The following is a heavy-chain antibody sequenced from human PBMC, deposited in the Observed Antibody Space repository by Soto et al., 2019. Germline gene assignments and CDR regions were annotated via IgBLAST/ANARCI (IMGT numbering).Heavy chain of an antibody. CDR3: ARDGDGDWRFDY. V-gene: IGHV1-69*08. CDR2: IIPILGIA. D-gene: IGHD4-17*01. Sequence: QVQLVQSGAEVKKPGSSVKVSCKASGGTFSSYTISWVRQAPGQGLEWMGRIIPILGIANYAQKFQGRVTITADKSTSTAYMELSSLRSEDTAVYYCARDGDGDWRFDYWGQGPLVTVSS. J-gene: IGHJ4*02. CDR1: GGTFSSYT.